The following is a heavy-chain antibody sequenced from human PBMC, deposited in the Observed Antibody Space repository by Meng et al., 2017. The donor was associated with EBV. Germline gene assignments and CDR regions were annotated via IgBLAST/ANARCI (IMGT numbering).Heavy chain of an antibody. CDR3: ARDMGDAYNPFDD. CDR2: IYYSGST. CDR1: GGSISSSSYY. J-gene: IGHJ4*02. D-gene: IGHD5-24*01. V-gene: IGHV4-39*07. Sequence: QLQLQESGPGLVTPSXXLSLTXTVLGGSISSSSYYWGWIRQPPGKGLEWIGSIYYSGSTFYNPSLKSRVTISLDTSKNQFSLRLSPVTAADTAVYYCARDMGDAYNPFDDWGQGTLVTVSS.